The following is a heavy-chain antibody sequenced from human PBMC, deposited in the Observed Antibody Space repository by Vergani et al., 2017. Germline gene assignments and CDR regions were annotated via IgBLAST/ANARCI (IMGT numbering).Heavy chain of an antibody. CDR3: AKENRNDFWSGYTDY. CDR1: GFTFDDYA. V-gene: IGHV3-23*04. J-gene: IGHJ4*02. Sequence: EVQLVESGGGLVQPGRSLRLSCAASGFTFDDYAMHWVRQAPGKGLEGFSAISGSGGSTYYADSVKGRFTISRDNSKTTLYLQMNSLRAEDTAVYYCAKENRNDFWSGYTDYWGQGTLVTVSS. D-gene: IGHD3-3*01. CDR2: ISGSGGST.